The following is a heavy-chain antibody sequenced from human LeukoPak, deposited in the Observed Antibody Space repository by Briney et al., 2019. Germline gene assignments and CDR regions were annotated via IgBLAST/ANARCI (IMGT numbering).Heavy chain of an antibody. CDR2: ISSSGSTI. D-gene: IGHD3-22*01. Sequence: KTGGSLRLSCAASGFTFSDYYMSWIRQAPGKGLEWVGYISSSGSTIYYADSVKGRFTISRDNDKNSLYLQMNSLRAEDTAEYYCARDQPYYHDSSGYYYYWGQGTLVTVSS. J-gene: IGHJ4*02. CDR1: GFTFSDYY. V-gene: IGHV3-11*04. CDR3: ARDQPYYHDSSGYYYY.